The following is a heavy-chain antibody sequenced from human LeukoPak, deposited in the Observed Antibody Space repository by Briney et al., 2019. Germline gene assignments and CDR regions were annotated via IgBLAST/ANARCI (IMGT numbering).Heavy chain of an antibody. CDR2: IKQDGSQK. J-gene: IGHJ4*02. Sequence: GGSLRVSCAASGFTFSSYWMTWVRQPPGTGLERVSNIKQDGSQKFYLDSVKGRFTISRDNAKESLFLQMNSLRAEDTAVYYCARHYDSTAYSLDYWGQGTLVTVSS. V-gene: IGHV3-7*01. D-gene: IGHD3-22*01. CDR1: GFTFSSYW. CDR3: ARHYDSTAYSLDY.